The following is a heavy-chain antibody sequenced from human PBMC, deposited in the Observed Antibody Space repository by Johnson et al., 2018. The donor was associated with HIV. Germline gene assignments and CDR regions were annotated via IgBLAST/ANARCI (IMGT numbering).Heavy chain of an antibody. CDR1: GFTFDDYA. D-gene: IGHD3-3*01. V-gene: IGHV3-9*01. J-gene: IGHJ3*02. CDR3: AKAKTVARIAIFFDI. CDR2: ISWYSGSL. Sequence: VQLVESGGGLVQPGRSLRLSCAASGFTFDDYAMHWVRQAPGKGLEWVSGISWYSGSLGYADSVKGRFTISRDNSKSTLYLQMNSLRAEDTAVYYCAKAKTVARIAIFFDIWGQGTMVTVSS.